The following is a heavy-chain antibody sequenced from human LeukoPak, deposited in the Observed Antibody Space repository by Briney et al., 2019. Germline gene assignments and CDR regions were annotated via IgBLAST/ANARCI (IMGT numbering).Heavy chain of an antibody. CDR3: ARGDFWSGYYNLN. V-gene: IGHV4-30-2*01. D-gene: IGHD3-3*01. CDR2: IYHSGST. CDR1: GGSISSGGYY. J-gene: IGHJ4*02. Sequence: SQTLSLTCTVSGGSISSGGYYWSWIRQPPGKGLEWIGYIYHSGSTYYNPSLKSRVTISVDTSKNQFSLKLSSVTAADTAVYYCARGDFWSGYYNLNWGQGTLVTVSS.